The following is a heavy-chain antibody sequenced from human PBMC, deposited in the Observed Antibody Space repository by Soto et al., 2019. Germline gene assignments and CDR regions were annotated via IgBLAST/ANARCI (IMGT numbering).Heavy chain of an antibody. Sequence: EVQLLESGGGLVQPGGSLRLSCATSGFPFNNYAMSWVRQAPGKGLEWVSVISNSGSDMHYADSVKGRFTIFKDYSKNTVYLQMNSLRADDTAVYYCAKDPMSHGSGSYGHWGQGTLVTVSS. CDR2: ISNSGSDM. CDR3: AKDPMSHGSGSYGH. D-gene: IGHD3-10*01. J-gene: IGHJ4*02. CDR1: GFPFNNYA. V-gene: IGHV3-23*01.